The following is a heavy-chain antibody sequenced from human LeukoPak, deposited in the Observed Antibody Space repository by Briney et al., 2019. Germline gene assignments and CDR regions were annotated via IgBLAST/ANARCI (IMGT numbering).Heavy chain of an antibody. CDR3: AKDLRGSAGGYDLTNDY. J-gene: IGHJ4*02. Sequence: QSGGSLRLSCAASGFTFSSYAMHWVRQAPGKGLEWVAVISYDGSNKYYADSVKGRFTISRDNSKNTLYLQMNSLRAEDTAVYYCAKDLRGSAGGYDLTNDYWGQGTLVTVSS. CDR1: GFTFSSYA. V-gene: IGHV3-30*04. CDR2: ISYDGSNK. D-gene: IGHD5-12*01.